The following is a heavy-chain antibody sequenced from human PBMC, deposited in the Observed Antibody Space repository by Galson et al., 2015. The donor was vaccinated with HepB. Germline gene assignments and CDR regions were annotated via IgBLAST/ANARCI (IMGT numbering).Heavy chain of an antibody. D-gene: IGHD3-3*01. Sequence: SLRLSCAASGFTFSSYWMSWVRQAPGKGLEWVANIKQDGSEKYYVDSVKGRFTISRDNAKNSLYLQMNSLRAEDTAVYYCARDFLEWLGRAFDIWGQGTMVTVSS. J-gene: IGHJ3*02. CDR1: GFTFSSYW. V-gene: IGHV3-7*03. CDR3: ARDFLEWLGRAFDI. CDR2: IKQDGSEK.